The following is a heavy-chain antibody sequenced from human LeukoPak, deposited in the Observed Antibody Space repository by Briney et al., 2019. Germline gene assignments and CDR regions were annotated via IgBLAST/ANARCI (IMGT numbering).Heavy chain of an antibody. D-gene: IGHD3-3*01. V-gene: IGHV3-23*01. CDR3: ATAAGADFFDY. CDR1: GFSFRSYA. J-gene: IGHJ4*02. CDR2: ISGSGGTT. Sequence: PGGSLRLSCAASGFSFRSYAMSWVRQAPGMGLEWVSAISGSGGTTDYADSVKGRFPISRDNSKNTLYLQMNSLRAEDTAVYYCATAAGADFFDYWGQGTLVTVSS.